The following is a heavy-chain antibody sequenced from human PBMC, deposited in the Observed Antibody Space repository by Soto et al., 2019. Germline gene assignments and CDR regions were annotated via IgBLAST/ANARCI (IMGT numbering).Heavy chain of an antibody. J-gene: IGHJ3*02. CDR1: GFTFSSYG. D-gene: IGHD3-3*01. V-gene: IGHV3-30*18. Sequence: GGSLRLSCAASGFTFSSYGMHWVRQAPGKGLEWVAVISYDGSNKYYADSVKGRFTISRDNSKNTLYLQMNSLRAEDTAVYYCTKAYDFWSGYGEFVGAFDIWGQGTMVTVSS. CDR3: TKAYDFWSGYGEFVGAFDI. CDR2: ISYDGSNK.